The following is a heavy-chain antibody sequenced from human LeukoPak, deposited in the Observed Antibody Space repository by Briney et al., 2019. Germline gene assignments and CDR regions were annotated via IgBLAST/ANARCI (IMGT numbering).Heavy chain of an antibody. D-gene: IGHD6-13*01. V-gene: IGHV4-59*01. CDR1: GASISSYY. J-gene: IGHJ4*02. CDR2: ISYSGST. CDR3: ASGPYPTAGTDHQFDY. Sequence: SETLSLTCTVSGASISSYYWSWIRQPPGKGLEWIGYISYSGSTNYNPSLKSRVTISVDTSKNQFSLKLSSVPAADTAVYYCASGPYPTAGTDHQFDYWGQGTLVTVSS.